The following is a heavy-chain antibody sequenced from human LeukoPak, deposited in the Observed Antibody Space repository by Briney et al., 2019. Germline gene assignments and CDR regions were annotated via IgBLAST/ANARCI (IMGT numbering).Heavy chain of an antibody. CDR2: IYYSGST. V-gene: IGHV4-59*08. Sequence: SETLSLTCTVSGGSISSYYWSWIRQPPGKGLEWIGYIYYSGSTYYNPSPKSRVTISVDTSKNQFSLKLSSVTAADTAVYYCARVSNYYDSSGYYYYFDYWGQGTLVTVSS. CDR1: GGSISSYY. J-gene: IGHJ4*02. CDR3: ARVSNYYDSSGYYYYFDY. D-gene: IGHD3-22*01.